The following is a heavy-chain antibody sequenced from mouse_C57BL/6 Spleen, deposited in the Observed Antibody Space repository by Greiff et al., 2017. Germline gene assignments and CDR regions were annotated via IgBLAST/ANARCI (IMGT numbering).Heavy chain of an antibody. CDR2: IDPETGGT. V-gene: IGHV1-15*01. CDR1: GYTFTDYE. J-gene: IGHJ1*03. CDR3: RGITTVVGHWYFDV. D-gene: IGHD1-1*01. Sequence: QVQLQQSGAELVRPGASVTLSCKASGYTFTDYEMHWVKQTPVHGLEWIGAIDPETGGTASNQKFKGKAILTADKSSSTAYMELRSLTSEDSAVYYCRGITTVVGHWYFDVWGTGTTVTVSS.